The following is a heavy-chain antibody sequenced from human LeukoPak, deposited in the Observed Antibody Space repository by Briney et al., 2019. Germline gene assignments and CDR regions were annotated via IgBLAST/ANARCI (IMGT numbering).Heavy chain of an antibody. CDR2: ISIGSRVI. CDR3: ARSRDSSGWFDAFDI. D-gene: IGHD6-19*01. V-gene: IGHV3-21*06. CDR1: GFAFNTYN. J-gene: IGHJ3*02. Sequence: KPGGSLRLSCAASGFAFNTYNINWVRQAPGKGLEWVSSISIGSRVINYEDSVKGRFTISRDNDKNSLYLQMNRLRAEDTALYYCARSRDSSGWFDAFDIWGQGAMVIVSS.